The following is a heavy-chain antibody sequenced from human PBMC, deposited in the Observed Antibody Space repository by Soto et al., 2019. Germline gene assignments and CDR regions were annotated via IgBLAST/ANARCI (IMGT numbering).Heavy chain of an antibody. CDR3: VRDGTKTLRDWFDP. V-gene: IGHV4-4*07. Sequence: SETLSLTCTVSGASIRGFYCSWIRKSAGKGLEWIGRIYAAGTTDYNPSLKSRVMMSVDTSKKQFSLKLRSVTAADTAVYYCVRDGTKTLRDWFDPWGQGISVTVSS. D-gene: IGHD1-1*01. J-gene: IGHJ5*02. CDR1: GASIRGFY. CDR2: IYAAGTT.